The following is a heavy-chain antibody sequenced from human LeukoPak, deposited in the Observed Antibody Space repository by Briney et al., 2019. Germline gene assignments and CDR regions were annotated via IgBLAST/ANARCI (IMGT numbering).Heavy chain of an antibody. J-gene: IGHJ4*02. V-gene: IGHV3-7*01. CDR3: ARLSTATSDSDY. D-gene: IGHD4-11*01. Sequence: GGSLRLSCAASGFTFSSYGMHWVRQAPGKGLEWVANIKQDGRETYYVDSVRGRFTISRDNAKNSLYLQMSGLRAEDTAVYYCARLSTATSDSDYWGQGTLLSVSS. CDR2: IKQDGRET. CDR1: GFTFSSYG.